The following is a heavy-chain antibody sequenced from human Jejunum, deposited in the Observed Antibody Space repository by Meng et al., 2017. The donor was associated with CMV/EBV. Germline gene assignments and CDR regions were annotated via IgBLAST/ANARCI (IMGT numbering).Heavy chain of an antibody. J-gene: IGHJ4*02. CDR3: TRVLSGSSGQFDN. V-gene: IGHV3-74*01. D-gene: IGHD1-26*01. Sequence: VEPRETLVRPCDSRLISNAASGFILSTHWIHWIRQVPGNGLVWVSRINSDASITSYANSVKGRFTISRDNAKNTLNLQMNSLSVEDTAVYYCTRVLSGSSGQFDNWGQGALVTVSS. CDR1: GFILSTHW. CDR2: INSDASIT.